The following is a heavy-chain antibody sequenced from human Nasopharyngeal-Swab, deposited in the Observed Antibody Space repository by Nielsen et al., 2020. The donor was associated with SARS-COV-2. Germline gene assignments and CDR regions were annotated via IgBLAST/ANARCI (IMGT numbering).Heavy chain of an antibody. Sequence: SVKVSCKASGGTFSSYAISWVRQAPGQGLEWMGGIIPIFGTANYAQKFQGRVTITADESTSTAYMELSSLRSEDTAVYYCASTPYSSGWYGPRSANYGMDVWGQGTMVTVSS. D-gene: IGHD6-19*01. CDR3: ASTPYSSGWYGPRSANYGMDV. V-gene: IGHV1-69*13. J-gene: IGHJ6*02. CDR2: IIPIFGTA. CDR1: GGTFSSYA.